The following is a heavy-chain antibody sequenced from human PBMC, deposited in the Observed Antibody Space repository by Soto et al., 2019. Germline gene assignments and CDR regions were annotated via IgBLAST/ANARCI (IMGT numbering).Heavy chain of an antibody. CDR2: ISYDGSNK. J-gene: IGHJ6*02. D-gene: IGHD4-4*01. Sequence: QVQLVESGGGVVQPGRSLRLSCAASGFTFSSYGMHWVRQAPGKGLEWVAVISYDGSNKYYADSVKGRFTISRDNSKNTLYLQMSSLRAEDTAVYYCAKEDTVTTSYYYYGMDVWGQGTTVTVSS. CDR1: GFTFSSYG. CDR3: AKEDTVTTSYYYYGMDV. V-gene: IGHV3-30*18.